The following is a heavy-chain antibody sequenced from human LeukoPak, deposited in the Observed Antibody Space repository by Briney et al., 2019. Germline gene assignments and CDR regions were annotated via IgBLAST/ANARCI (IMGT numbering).Heavy chain of an antibody. J-gene: IGHJ5*02. D-gene: IGHD2-2*01. CDR3: AHSRRPVAIRWFDP. CDR1: GFSLTTSGVG. V-gene: IGHV2-5*01. Sequence: SGPTLVKPTQTLTLTCTFSGFSLTTSGVGVGWIRQPPGKALEWLAVINWNDDKRYSASLKSRLTITKDTSKNQVVLTMTNMDPVDTATYYCAHSRRPVAIRWFDPWGQGTLVTVSS. CDR2: INWNDDK.